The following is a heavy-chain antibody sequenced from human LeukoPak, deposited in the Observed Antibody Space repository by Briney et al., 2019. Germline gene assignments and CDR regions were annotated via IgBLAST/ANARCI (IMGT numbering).Heavy chain of an antibody. CDR3: ARASLSYYYDSSGYYGY. D-gene: IGHD3-22*01. V-gene: IGHV1-46*01. J-gene: IGHJ4*02. CDR1: GYTFTSYY. Sequence: ASVKVSCKASGYTFTSYYMHWVRQAPGQGLEWMGIINPSGGSTSYAQKFQGRVTMTRDTSTSTVYMELSSLRSEDTAVYYCARASLSYYYDSSGYYGYWGQGTLVTVSS. CDR2: INPSGGST.